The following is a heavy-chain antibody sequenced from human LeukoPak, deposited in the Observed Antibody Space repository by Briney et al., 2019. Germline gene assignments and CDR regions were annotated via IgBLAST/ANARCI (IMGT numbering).Heavy chain of an antibody. CDR2: IYTSGTT. V-gene: IGHV4-61*02. J-gene: IGHJ5*02. CDR3: ARERGSSSWYGTGWFDP. D-gene: IGHD6-13*01. CDR1: GGSISSGSYY. Sequence: SETLSLTCTVSGGSISSGSYYWSWLRQPAGKGLERFGGIYTSGTTNTNPSLKSRAPISLDRSKNQFAQELSSVTAADTAVYDWARERGSSSWYGTGWFDPWGRGTRVTVSS.